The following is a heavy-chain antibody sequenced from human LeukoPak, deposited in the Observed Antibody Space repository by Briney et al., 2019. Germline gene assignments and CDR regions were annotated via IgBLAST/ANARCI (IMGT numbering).Heavy chain of an antibody. V-gene: IGHV1-46*01. CDR2: INPSGGST. D-gene: IGHD3-10*01. J-gene: IGHJ4*02. CDR3: ARDSLTMVPWDY. CDR1: GYTFTIYY. Sequence: ASVKVSCKASGYTFTIYYMHWVRQAPGQGLEWMGIINPSGGSTSYAQKFQGRVTMTRDTSTSTVYMELSSLRSEDTAVYYCARDSLTMVPWDYWGQGTLVTVSS.